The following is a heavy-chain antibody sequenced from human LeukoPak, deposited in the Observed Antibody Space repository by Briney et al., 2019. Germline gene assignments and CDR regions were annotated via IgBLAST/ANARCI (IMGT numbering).Heavy chain of an antibody. J-gene: IGHJ3*02. Sequence: PSETLSLTCTVSGCSISSYYWSWIRQPPGKGLEWIGYIYYSGSTNYNPSLKSRATISVDTSKNQFSLKLSSVTAADTAVYYCARVKEGFDIWGQGTMVTVSS. D-gene: IGHD4-23*01. V-gene: IGHV4-59*01. CDR2: IYYSGST. CDR1: GCSISSYY. CDR3: ARVKEGFDI.